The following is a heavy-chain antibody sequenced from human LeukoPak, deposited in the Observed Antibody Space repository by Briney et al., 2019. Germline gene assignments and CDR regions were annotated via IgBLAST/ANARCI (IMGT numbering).Heavy chain of an antibody. CDR3: ARVLGLYNWNSPLAY. CDR1: GYTFTSYG. J-gene: IGHJ4*02. Sequence: ASVKVSCKASGYTFTSYGISWVRQAPGQGLEWMGWISAYNGNTNYAQKLQGRVTMTTDTSTSTAYMELRSLRSDDTAVYYCARVLGLYNWNSPLAYWGQGTLVTVSS. V-gene: IGHV1-18*01. D-gene: IGHD1-20*01. CDR2: ISAYNGNT.